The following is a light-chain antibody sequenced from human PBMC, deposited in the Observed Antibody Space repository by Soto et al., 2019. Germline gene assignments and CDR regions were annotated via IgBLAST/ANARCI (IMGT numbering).Light chain of an antibody. CDR3: ATWDSSLTAGV. CDR2: DND. V-gene: IGLV1-51*01. Sequence: QSALTQPASVSGSPGQSITISCTGTSSDVGGYKYVSWYQQHPDKAPKLIIYDNDKRPSGIPDRFSGSKSGTSATLGITGLQTGDEADYYCATWDSSLTAGVFGGGTKLTVL. J-gene: IGLJ3*02. CDR1: SSDVGGYKY.